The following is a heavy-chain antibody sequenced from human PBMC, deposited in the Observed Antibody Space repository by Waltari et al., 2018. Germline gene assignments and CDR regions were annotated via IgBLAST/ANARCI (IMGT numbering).Heavy chain of an antibody. CDR1: GFTFGDSA. Sequence: EVQLVESGGGLVQPGQSLRRSCMGSGFTFGDSARSWFRQAPGKGLEWVTFIRMKRVGGTTEDAASVRGRFTMSRDDSKSVAYLQMNSLKTEDTAVYYCARELDIVTRGYFWGLGTLVTVSS. J-gene: IGHJ4*02. V-gene: IGHV3-49*03. D-gene: IGHD5-12*01. CDR3: ARELDIVTRGYF. CDR2: IRMKRVGGTT.